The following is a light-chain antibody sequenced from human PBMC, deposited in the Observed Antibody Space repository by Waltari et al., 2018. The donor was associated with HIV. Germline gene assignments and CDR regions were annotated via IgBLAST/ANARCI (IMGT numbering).Light chain of an antibody. CDR2: GAS. CDR1: QSVSSSY. Sequence: EFVLTQSPGTLSLSPGERATLSCRASQSVSSSYLAWHQQRPGQAPRLLIYGASSRAACIPDRFTGSGAGTDFTLTISRLEPEDFAVYYCQHFDTSLPKYTFGQGTKLEIK. V-gene: IGKV3-20*01. CDR3: QHFDTSLPKYT. J-gene: IGKJ2*01.